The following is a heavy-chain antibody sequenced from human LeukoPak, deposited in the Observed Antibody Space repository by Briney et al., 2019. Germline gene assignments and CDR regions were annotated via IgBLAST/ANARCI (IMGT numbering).Heavy chain of an antibody. CDR2: ISSGGSTI. CDR1: GFTFSDYY. CDR3: ARDYYGDYSLDY. J-gene: IGHJ4*02. V-gene: IGHV3-11*04. D-gene: IGHD4-17*01. Sequence: GGSLRLSCAVSGFTFSDYYMSWIRQAPGKGLEWVSYISSGGSTISHADSVKGRFTISRDNAENSLYPQMNSLRAEDTAVYYCARDYYGDYSLDYWGQGTLVTVSS.